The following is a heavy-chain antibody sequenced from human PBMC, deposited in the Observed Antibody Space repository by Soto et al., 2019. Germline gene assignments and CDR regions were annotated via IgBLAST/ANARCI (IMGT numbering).Heavy chain of an antibody. CDR3: ARFKGCSGGSCYPDFDY. CDR1: GFTFSSYA. Sequence: QVQLVESGGGVVQPGRSLRLSCAASGFTFSSYAMHWVRQAPGKGLEWVAVMSYDGSNKYYAGSVKGRFTISRDNSKNTLYLQMNSLRAEDTAVYYCARFKGCSGGSCYPDFDYWGQGTLVTVSS. V-gene: IGHV3-30-3*01. J-gene: IGHJ4*02. D-gene: IGHD2-15*01. CDR2: MSYDGSNK.